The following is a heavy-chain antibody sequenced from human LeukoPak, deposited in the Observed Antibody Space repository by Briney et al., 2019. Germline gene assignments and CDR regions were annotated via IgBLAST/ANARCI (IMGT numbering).Heavy chain of an antibody. D-gene: IGHD1-7*01. V-gene: IGHV4-31*03. CDR1: RGSISRGGYY. J-gene: IGHJ5*02. CDR3: ARETTRRLGFDP. Sequence: PSETLSLTCTVSRGSISRGGYYWSWIRQHPGKGLEWIGYIYYSGSTYYNPSLKSRVTISVDTSKDQFSLKLSSVTAADTAVYYCARETTRRLGFDPWGQGTLVTVPS. CDR2: IYYSGST.